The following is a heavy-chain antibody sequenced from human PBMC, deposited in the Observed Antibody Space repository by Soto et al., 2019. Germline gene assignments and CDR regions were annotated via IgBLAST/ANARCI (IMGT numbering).Heavy chain of an antibody. CDR1: GFSLSTTGVG. CDR2: IYWDDDK. V-gene: IGHV2-5*02. J-gene: IGHJ4*02. CDR3: GHATPVNTGGDY. D-gene: IGHD4-17*01. Sequence: QITLKESGPTPVKPTQTLTLTCTFSGFSLSTTGVGVGWMRQPPGKALDWLALIYWDDDKRYSPSLKSMLTTTTVTSKDHVVHTMTIMDTVETAKYDRGHATPVNTGGDYWGEGTLVTVSS.